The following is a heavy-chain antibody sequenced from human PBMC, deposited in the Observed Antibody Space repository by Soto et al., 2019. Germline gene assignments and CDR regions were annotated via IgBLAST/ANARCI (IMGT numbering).Heavy chain of an antibody. Sequence: GGSLRLSCAASGFTFSNAWMSWVRQAPGKGLEWVGRIKSKTDGGTTDYAAPVKGRFTISRDDSKNTLYLQMNSLKTEDTAVYYCTTDQVGYKAYHYYGMDVWGQGTTVTVSS. D-gene: IGHD5-12*01. J-gene: IGHJ6*02. CDR2: IKSKTDGGTT. V-gene: IGHV3-15*01. CDR1: GFTFSNAW. CDR3: TTDQVGYKAYHYYGMDV.